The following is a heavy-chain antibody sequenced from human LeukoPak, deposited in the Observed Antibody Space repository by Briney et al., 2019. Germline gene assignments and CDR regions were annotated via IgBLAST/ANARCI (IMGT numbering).Heavy chain of an antibody. D-gene: IGHD2-15*01. CDR3: ARDSRRYCSGGSCYGLN. CDR1: GFTFSSYS. J-gene: IGHJ4*02. CDR2: IWYDGSNK. Sequence: PGGSLRLSCAASGFTFSSYSMNWVRQAPGKGLEWVAVIWYDGSNKYYADSVKGRFTISRDNSKNTLYLQMNSLRAEDTAVYYCARDSRRYCSGGSCYGLNWGQGTLVTVSS. V-gene: IGHV3-33*08.